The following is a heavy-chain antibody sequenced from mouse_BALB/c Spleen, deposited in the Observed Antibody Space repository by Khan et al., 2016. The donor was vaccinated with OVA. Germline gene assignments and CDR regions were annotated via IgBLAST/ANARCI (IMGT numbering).Heavy chain of an antibody. CDR1: GYTFTSYT. CDR3: VRDGAYHRNDGWFAY. J-gene: IGHJ3*01. D-gene: IGHD2-14*01. CDR2: INPSNGYT. V-gene: IGHV1-4*01. Sequence: QVQLKESGAELARPGASVKMSCKASGYTFTSYTIHWIKKRPGQGLEWIGNINPSNGYTNYNQTFKDKATLTTDKSSTTAYLQLSSLTSDDSAVYNCVRDGAYHRNDGWFAYWGQGTLVTVSA.